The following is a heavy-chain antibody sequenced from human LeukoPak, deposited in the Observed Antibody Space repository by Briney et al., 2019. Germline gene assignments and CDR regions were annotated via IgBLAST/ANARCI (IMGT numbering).Heavy chain of an antibody. D-gene: IGHD6-6*01. CDR3: ARAMATEQLAREENYFDY. CDR1: GYTFTSYD. Sequence: ASVTVSCKASGYTFTSYDINWMRQAAGQGGEWMGIINPSGGSTSYAQKFQGTVTMTRDTSTSTVYMELSSLRSEDTAVYYCARAMATEQLAREENYFDYWGQGTLVTVSS. CDR2: INPSGGST. V-gene: IGHV1-46*01. J-gene: IGHJ4*02.